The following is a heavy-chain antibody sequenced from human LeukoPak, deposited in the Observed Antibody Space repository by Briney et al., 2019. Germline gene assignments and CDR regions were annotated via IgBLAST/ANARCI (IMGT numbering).Heavy chain of an antibody. CDR3: ARDPISTQDYGSGSYTFGY. Sequence: PGGSLRLSCAASGFTFSSYAMYWVRQAPGKGLEWVSVISHDGSDKYYADSVKGRFTISRDNSKNTLYLQMNSLRTEDTAVYYCARDPISTQDYGSGSYTFGYWGQGTLVTVSS. CDR1: GFTFSSYA. J-gene: IGHJ4*02. D-gene: IGHD3-10*01. CDR2: ISHDGSDK. V-gene: IGHV3-30-3*01.